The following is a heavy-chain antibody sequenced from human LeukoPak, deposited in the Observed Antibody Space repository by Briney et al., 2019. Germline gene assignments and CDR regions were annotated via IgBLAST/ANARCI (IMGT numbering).Heavy chain of an antibody. CDR3: ARRGDSGSLDY. J-gene: IGHJ4*02. D-gene: IGHD6-6*01. Sequence: GGSLRLSCAASGFTFSSYWLHWVRQDPGRGLVWVSRIEYDGSSTGYADSVKGRFTISRDNAKNTLYLQMNNLRVEDTAVYYCARRGDSGSLDYWGQGTLVTVSS. CDR1: GFTFSSYW. CDR2: IEYDGSST. V-gene: IGHV3-74*01.